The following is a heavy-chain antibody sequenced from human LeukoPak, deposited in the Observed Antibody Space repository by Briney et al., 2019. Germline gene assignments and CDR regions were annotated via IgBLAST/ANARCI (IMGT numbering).Heavy chain of an antibody. CDR2: ISGSGGST. J-gene: IGHJ4*02. D-gene: IGHD3-22*01. Sequence: GGSLRLSCAASGFTFSSYGMSWVRQAPGKGLEWVSAISGSGGSTYYADSVKGRFTVSRDNSKNTLYLQTNSLRAEDTAVYYCAKGRITMIVVVTPFDHWGQGTLVTVSS. CDR1: GFTFSSYG. V-gene: IGHV3-23*01. CDR3: AKGRITMIVVVTPFDH.